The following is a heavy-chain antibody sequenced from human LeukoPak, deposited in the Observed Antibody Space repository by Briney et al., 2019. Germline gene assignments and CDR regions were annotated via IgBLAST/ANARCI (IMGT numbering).Heavy chain of an antibody. V-gene: IGHV3-7*01. D-gene: IGHD3-10*01. CDR1: GFTFSSYW. CDR3: ARAQLWFGNWFDP. Sequence: GGSLRLSCAASGFTFSSYWMSWVRQAPGKGLEWVANIKQDGSEKYYVDSVKGRFTISRDNAKNPLYLQMNSLRAEDTAVYYCARAQLWFGNWFDPWGQGTLVTVSS. CDR2: IKQDGSEK. J-gene: IGHJ5*02.